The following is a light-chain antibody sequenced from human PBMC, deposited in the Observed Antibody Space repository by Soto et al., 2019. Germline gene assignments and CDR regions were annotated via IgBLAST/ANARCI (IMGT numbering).Light chain of an antibody. CDR3: QQANSYPLT. CDR1: QGISSW. J-gene: IGKJ4*01. CDR2: TVS. V-gene: IGKV1-12*01. Sequence: DIHMTQTPSSVSASVGDRITITCRASQGISSWLAWYQQKPGKAPKLVIYTVSSLQSGVPSRFSGGGSGTDFTLTISSLQPEDCATYYYQQANSYPLTFGGGTKVEIK.